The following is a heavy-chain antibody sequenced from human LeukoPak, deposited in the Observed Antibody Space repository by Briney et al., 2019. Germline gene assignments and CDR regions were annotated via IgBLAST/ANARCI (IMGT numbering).Heavy chain of an antibody. J-gene: IGHJ3*02. CDR3: ARESGGDLGEAFDI. CDR1: GFTFSNAW. V-gene: IGHV3-15*01. CDR2: IKSKTDGGTT. Sequence: GGSLRLSCAASGFTFSNAWMSWVRQAPGKGLEWVGRIKSKTDGGTTDYAAPVKGRFTISRDDSKNTLYLQMNSLKTEDTAVYYCARESGGDLGEAFDIWGQGTMVTVSS. D-gene: IGHD1-26*01.